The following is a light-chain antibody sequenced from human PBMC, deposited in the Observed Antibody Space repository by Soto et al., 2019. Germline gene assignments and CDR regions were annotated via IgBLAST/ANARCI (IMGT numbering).Light chain of an antibody. Sequence: SYELTQPPSVSVAPGKTATITCGGDNIGGKTVHWYQQKPGQAPVLIIYYDTHRPSGIPARFSGSNSGSTATLTISRVEAGDEADYYCQVWDSDSDHQVFGTGTKLTV. V-gene: IGLV3-21*04. CDR2: YDT. CDR1: NIGGKT. J-gene: IGLJ1*01. CDR3: QVWDSDSDHQV.